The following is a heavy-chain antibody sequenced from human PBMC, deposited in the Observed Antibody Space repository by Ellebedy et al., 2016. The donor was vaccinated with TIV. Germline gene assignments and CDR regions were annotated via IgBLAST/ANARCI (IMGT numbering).Heavy chain of an antibody. V-gene: IGHV3-21*01. J-gene: IGHJ4*02. CDR2: ISSSSSYI. Sequence: GESLKISXAASGFTFSSYAMSWVRQAPGKGLEWVSAISSSSSYIYYADSVKGRFTISRDNAKNSLYLQMNSLRAEDTAVYYCARDGVPAAPFDYWGQGTLVTVSS. D-gene: IGHD2-2*01. CDR3: ARDGVPAAPFDY. CDR1: GFTFSSYA.